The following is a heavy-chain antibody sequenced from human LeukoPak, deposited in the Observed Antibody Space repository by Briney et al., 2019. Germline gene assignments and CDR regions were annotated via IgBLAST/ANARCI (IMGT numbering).Heavy chain of an antibody. CDR2: SNHFGST. D-gene: IGHD2-15*01. CDR1: GESFSGYF. V-gene: IGHV4-34*01. CDR3: ARGRYCSADICSGGDAFDI. J-gene: IGHJ3*02. Sequence: PSETLSLTCAVSGESFSGYFWTWIRQPPGKGLEWIGESNHFGSTDYNPSLKNRVTMSVDTSKNQFSLKLSSVTAADTAVYYCARGRYCSADICSGGDAFDIWGQGTMVSVSS.